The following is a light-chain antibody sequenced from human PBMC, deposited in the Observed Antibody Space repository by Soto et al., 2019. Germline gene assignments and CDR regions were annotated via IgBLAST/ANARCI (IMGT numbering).Light chain of an antibody. CDR3: SSYTSSNTLV. V-gene: IGLV2-14*03. J-gene: IGLJ2*01. CDR2: DVS. Sequence: QSALTQPASVSGSPGQSITISCTGTSGDVGFYNYVSWYQHHPGKAPKLIIYDVSNRPSGVSNRCSGSKSGNTASLTISGLQAEDEANYYCSSYTSSNTLVLGGGTKVTVL. CDR1: SGDVGFYNY.